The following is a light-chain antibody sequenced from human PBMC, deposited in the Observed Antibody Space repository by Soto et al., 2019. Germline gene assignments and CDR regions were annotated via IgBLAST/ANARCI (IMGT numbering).Light chain of an antibody. J-gene: IGKJ2*01. CDR2: GSS. CDR1: QSVSNNY. Sequence: VLTQSPGTLSLSPGESATLSCRASQSVSNNYFAWYQQKPGQAPRLLIFGSSDRATGIPDRFSGSGSGTDFTLTISRLEPEDFAVYYCQQYGSSPPSTFGQGTTLEIK. V-gene: IGKV3-20*01. CDR3: QQYGSSPPST.